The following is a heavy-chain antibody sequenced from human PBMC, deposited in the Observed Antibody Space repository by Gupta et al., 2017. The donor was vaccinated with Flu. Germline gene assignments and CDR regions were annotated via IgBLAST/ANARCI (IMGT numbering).Heavy chain of an antibody. CDR2: ISISAVSS. J-gene: IGHJ5*01. CDR3: ASDPSGHYISGSWFGS. CDR1: GFTFSSQA. V-gene: IGHV3-23*01. Sequence: EVQLLESGGGLVQPGGSLTLSCSASGFTFSSQAMAWVHQAPGKGLEWVSGISISAVSSYYADSVRGRFTTSRDDSKNKLYLQMNSLRAEDTAVYYCASDPSGHYISGSWFGSWGQGTLVTVSS. D-gene: IGHD3-3*01.